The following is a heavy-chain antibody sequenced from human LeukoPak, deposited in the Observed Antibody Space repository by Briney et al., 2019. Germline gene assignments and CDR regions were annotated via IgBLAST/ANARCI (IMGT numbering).Heavy chain of an antibody. D-gene: IGHD5-12*01. V-gene: IGHV3-11*04. CDR3: ARLRRGYSGYNYFDY. CDR1: GFMFSAYA. J-gene: IGHJ4*02. Sequence: PGGSLRLSCVTSGFMFSAYAMSWVRQAPGKGLEWVSYISSSGSTIYYADSVKGRFTISRDNAKNSLYLQMNSLRAEDTAVYYCARLRRGYSGYNYFDYWGQGTLVTVSS. CDR2: ISSSGSTI.